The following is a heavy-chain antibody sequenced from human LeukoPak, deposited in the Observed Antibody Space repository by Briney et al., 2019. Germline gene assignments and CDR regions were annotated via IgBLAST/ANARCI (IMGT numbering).Heavy chain of an antibody. CDR1: GFTFSSYG. V-gene: IGHV3-30*18. CDR3: AKVDGDRYYFDY. CDR2: ISYDGSNK. Sequence: GGSLRLSCAASGFTFSSYGMYWVRQAPGKGLEWVAVISYDGSNKYYADSVKGRFTISRDNSKNTLYLQMNSLRAEDTAVYYCAKVDGDRYYFDYWGQGTLVTVSS. D-gene: IGHD4-17*01. J-gene: IGHJ4*02.